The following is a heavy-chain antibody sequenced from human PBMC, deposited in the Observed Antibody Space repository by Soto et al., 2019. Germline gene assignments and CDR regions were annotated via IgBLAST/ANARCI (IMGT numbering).Heavy chain of an antibody. CDR1: GDSISGGYY. Sequence: QVQLQESGPGLVKPSQTLSLTCTVSGDSISGGYYWSWIRQHPGKGLEWIGYVSPSGNTYYNPSLNXRXSXPXXTSKNHFSLEVSSVTAADTAVYYCARDRGSYGMDVWGQGTTVTVSS. J-gene: IGHJ6*02. V-gene: IGHV4-31*03. CDR3: ARDRGSYGMDV. CDR2: VSPSGNT.